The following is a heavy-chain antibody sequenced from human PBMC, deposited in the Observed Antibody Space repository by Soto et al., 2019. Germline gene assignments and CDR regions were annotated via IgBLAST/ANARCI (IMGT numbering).Heavy chain of an antibody. D-gene: IGHD6-6*01. CDR1: GGSIRNGGYS. CDR2: VYHSGST. J-gene: IGHJ6*02. V-gene: IGHV4-30-2*01. CDR3: ARGVSSSQKRFYYRMDV. Sequence: PSETLSLTGAVSGGSIRNGGYSWSWIRQPPGKGLEWIGYVYHSGSTYYSSSLKSRVTISVDMSKNQISLRLTSVTAADTAVYYCARGVSSSQKRFYYRMDVWGQGTTVTVSS.